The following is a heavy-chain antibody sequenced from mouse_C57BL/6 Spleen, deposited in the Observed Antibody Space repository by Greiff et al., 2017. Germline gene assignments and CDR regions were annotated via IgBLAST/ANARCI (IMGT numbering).Heavy chain of an antibody. CDR3: ARSEDYYGSLYYAMDY. V-gene: IGHV8-12*01. Sequence: QVTLKVSGPGILQSSQTLSLTCSFSGFSLSTSGMGVSWIRQPSGKGLEWLAHIYWDDDKRYNPSLTSRLTISKDTSRNQVFLKITSVDTADTATYYCARSEDYYGSLYYAMDYWGQGTSVTVSS. CDR1: GFSLSTSGMG. D-gene: IGHD1-1*01. CDR2: IYWDDDK. J-gene: IGHJ4*01.